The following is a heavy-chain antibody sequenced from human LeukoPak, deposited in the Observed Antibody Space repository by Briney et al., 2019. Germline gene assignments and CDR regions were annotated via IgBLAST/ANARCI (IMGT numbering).Heavy chain of an antibody. CDR2: IYYSGST. CDR1: GGSISSYY. Sequence: PSETLSLTCTVSGGSISSYYWSWIRQPPGKGLEWIGYIYYSGSTNYNPSLKSRVTISVDTSKNQFSLKLSSVTAADTAVYYCARAAYCTNGVCYNPADYWGQGTLVTVSS. CDR3: ARAAYCTNGVCYNPADY. D-gene: IGHD2-8*01. J-gene: IGHJ4*02. V-gene: IGHV4-59*01.